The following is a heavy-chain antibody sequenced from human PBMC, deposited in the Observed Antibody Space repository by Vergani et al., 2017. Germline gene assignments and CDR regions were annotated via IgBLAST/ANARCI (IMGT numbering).Heavy chain of an antibody. CDR1: GGSISRGSYY. Sequence: QVQLQESGPGLVKPSQTLSLTCTVSGGSISRGSYYWSWIRQPAGTGLEWIGRIYTSGSTNYNPSLKRRVTISVDTSKNQFSLKLSSVTAADTAVYDCARGGYGSGSDPYTPSYYFDYWGQGTLVTVSS. V-gene: IGHV4-61*02. CDR2: IYTSGST. D-gene: IGHD3-10*01. CDR3: ARGGYGSGSDPYTPSYYFDY. J-gene: IGHJ4*02.